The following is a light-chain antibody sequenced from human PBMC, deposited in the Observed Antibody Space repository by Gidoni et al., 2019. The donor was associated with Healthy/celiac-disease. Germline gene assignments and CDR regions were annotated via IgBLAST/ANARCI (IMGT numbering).Light chain of an antibody. J-gene: IGKJ2*01. CDR3: MQALQTPRT. Sequence: DIGRTQSPLSLPVTPGEPASISCRSSQSLLHSNGYNYLDWYLQKPGQSPQLLIYLGSNRASGVPDRFSGSGSGTDFTLKISRVEAEDVGVYYCMQALQTPRTFXQXTKLEIK. V-gene: IGKV2-28*01. CDR2: LGS. CDR1: QSLLHSNGYNY.